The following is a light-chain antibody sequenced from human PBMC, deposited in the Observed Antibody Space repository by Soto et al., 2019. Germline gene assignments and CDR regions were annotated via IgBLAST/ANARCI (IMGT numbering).Light chain of an antibody. CDR1: QSINGNY. CDR3: QQCGSLPGT. J-gene: IGKJ1*01. V-gene: IGKV3-20*01. CDR2: GTS. Sequence: EIVLTQSPGTLSLSPGDRATLSCRASQSINGNYLHWYQQKPGQAPRLHIFGTSSRATGIPDRFIGGGSGTDFTLTISRLEPEDFAVYYCQQCGSLPGTFGQGTKVESK.